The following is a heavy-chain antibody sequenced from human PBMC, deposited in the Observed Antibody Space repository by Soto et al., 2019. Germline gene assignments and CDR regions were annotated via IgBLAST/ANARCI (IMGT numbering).Heavy chain of an antibody. J-gene: IGHJ6*04. Sequence: QVQLVESGGGVVQPGRSLRLSCAASGFTFSSYAMHWVRQAPGKGLEWVAVISYDGSNKYYADSVKGRFTISRDNSKNTLYLQMNSLRAEDTAVYYCARASADYYYGMDVWGKGTTVTVSS. CDR1: GFTFSSYA. V-gene: IGHV3-30-3*01. CDR2: ISYDGSNK. CDR3: ARASADYYYGMDV.